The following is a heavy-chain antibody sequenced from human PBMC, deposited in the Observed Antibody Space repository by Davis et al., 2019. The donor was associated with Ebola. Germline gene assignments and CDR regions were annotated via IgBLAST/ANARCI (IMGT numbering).Heavy chain of an antibody. Sequence: PGGSLRLSCAASGFTFNHYNMYWVRQAPGKGPEWVAYISVDGTKNHYADPIKGRFTISRDNSKNMVYLQMNSLRTEDKAVYHCARMDLHPRDHYNGMDVWGKGTKVTVSS. J-gene: IGHJ6*04. CDR1: GFTFNHYN. CDR2: ISVDGTKN. D-gene: IGHD1-14*01. V-gene: IGHV3-30*03. CDR3: ARMDLHPRDHYNGMDV.